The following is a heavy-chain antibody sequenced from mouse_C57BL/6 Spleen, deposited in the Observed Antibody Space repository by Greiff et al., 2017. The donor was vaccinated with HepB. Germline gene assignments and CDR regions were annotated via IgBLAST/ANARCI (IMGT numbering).Heavy chain of an antibody. Sequence: EVKLMESGGGLVKPGGSLKLSCAASGFTFSSYAMSWVRQTPEKRLEWVATISDGGSYTYYPDNVKGRFTISRDNAKKNLYLQMSHLKSEDTAMYYCARDRSTTAYFDVWGTGTTVTVSS. CDR2: ISDGGSYT. D-gene: IGHD1-2*01. CDR1: GFTFSSYA. CDR3: ARDRSTTAYFDV. J-gene: IGHJ1*03. V-gene: IGHV5-4*01.